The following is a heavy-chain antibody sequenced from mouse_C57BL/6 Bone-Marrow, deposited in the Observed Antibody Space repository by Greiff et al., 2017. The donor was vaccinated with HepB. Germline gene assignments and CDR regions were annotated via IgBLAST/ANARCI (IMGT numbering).Heavy chain of an antibody. CDR1: GYTFTSYW. J-gene: IGHJ3*01. CDR3: ARREVYYGSSYEGFAY. V-gene: IGHV1-50*01. D-gene: IGHD1-1*01. Sequence: VQLQQPGAELVKPGASVKLSCKASGYTFTSYWMQWVKQRPGQGLEWIGEIDPSDSYTNYNQKFKGKATLTADKSSSTAYMQLSSLTSEDSAVYFCARREVYYGSSYEGFAYWGQGTLVTVSA. CDR2: IDPSDSYT.